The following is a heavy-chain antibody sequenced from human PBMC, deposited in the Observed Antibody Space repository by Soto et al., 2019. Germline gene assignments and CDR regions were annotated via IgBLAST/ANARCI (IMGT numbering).Heavy chain of an antibody. CDR3: ARYPTLTDYFFHGMDV. V-gene: IGHV5-51*01. CDR1: GYTFTNYW. D-gene: IGHD4-17*01. J-gene: IGHJ6*02. CDR2: IYPGDSDT. Sequence: PGESLKISCKGSGYTFTNYWIVWVRQIPGKGLEWMGIIYPGDSDTRYSPSFQGQVTISADRSISTAYLQRSSLKASDTGMYYCARYPTLTDYFFHGMDVWGQGTTVTVSS.